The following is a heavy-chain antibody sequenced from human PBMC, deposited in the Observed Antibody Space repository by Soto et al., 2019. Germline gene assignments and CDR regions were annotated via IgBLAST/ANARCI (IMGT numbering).Heavy chain of an antibody. Sequence: EVQLLESGGGLVQPGGSLRLSCAASGFTFSNYAMTWVRQAPGKGLEWVSVINGSGGGTYFVDSVKGRFTISRDNSKNTVYLQMNSLRAEDTAVYYCAKRALTAAGFDYWGQGTLVTVSS. J-gene: IGHJ4*02. CDR2: INGSGGGT. CDR1: GFTFSNYA. D-gene: IGHD6-13*01. CDR3: AKRALTAAGFDY. V-gene: IGHV3-23*01.